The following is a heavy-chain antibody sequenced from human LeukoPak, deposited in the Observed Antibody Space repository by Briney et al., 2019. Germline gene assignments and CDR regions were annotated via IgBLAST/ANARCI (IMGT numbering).Heavy chain of an antibody. D-gene: IGHD3-3*01. V-gene: IGHV3-33*06. CDR1: GFTFSDYG. CDR3: AKPEGNFWSGFDY. CDR2: IWYDGKNE. Sequence: GMSLRLPCTASGFTFSDYGMHWVRQAPGKGLEWVAVIWYDGKNEYYADSVKGRFTISRDNSKNTMYLQLNSLRVEDTAVYYCAKPEGNFWSGFDYWGQGTLVTVSS. J-gene: IGHJ4*02.